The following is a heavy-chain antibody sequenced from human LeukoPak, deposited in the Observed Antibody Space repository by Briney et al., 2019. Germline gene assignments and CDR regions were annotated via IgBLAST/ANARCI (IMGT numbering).Heavy chain of an antibody. CDR3: VQTTGWLGLDY. J-gene: IGHJ4*02. V-gene: IGHV4-4*09. CDR1: GVSFSRVC. D-gene: IGHD6-19*01. Sequence: PSETLSLTCTTSGVSFSRVCSSWVRQPPGKGLEWIGNIYSGVPTYFNPSLKSRVIISVDTSKNQFFLNLTSVTAADTAMYYCVQTTGWLGLDYWGQGVLVTVSS. CDR2: IYSGVPT.